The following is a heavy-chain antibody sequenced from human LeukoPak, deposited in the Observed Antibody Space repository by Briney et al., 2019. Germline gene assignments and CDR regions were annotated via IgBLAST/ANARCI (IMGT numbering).Heavy chain of an antibody. J-gene: IGHJ4*02. CDR2: IDYSGST. D-gene: IGHD6-13*01. Sequence: SETLSLTCTVSGGSISSSPYYWGWIRQPPGKGLEWIGNIDYSGSTYYSTSLKSRVTMSVDTSKNHFSLNLTSVTAADTAIFYCARSIAAPGTPFDYWGQGTLVTVSS. CDR3: ARSIAAPGTPFDY. CDR1: GGSISSSPYY. V-gene: IGHV4-39*07.